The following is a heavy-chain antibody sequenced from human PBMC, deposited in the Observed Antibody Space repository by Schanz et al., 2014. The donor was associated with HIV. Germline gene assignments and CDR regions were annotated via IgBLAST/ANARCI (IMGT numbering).Heavy chain of an antibody. CDR3: ARGRGTYNSGYYNPLDY. V-gene: IGHV3-33*01. Sequence: QVQLVESGGGVVQPGRSLRLSCAASGFTFSSYGMHWVRQAPGKGLEWVAVIYYDGTEKYYTDSVKARFTISRDNSKNTLFLQMNRLRAEDTAVYYCARGRGTYNSGYYNPLDYWGQGSLVTVSS. J-gene: IGHJ4*02. D-gene: IGHD3-22*01. CDR1: GFTFSSYG. CDR2: IYYDGTEK.